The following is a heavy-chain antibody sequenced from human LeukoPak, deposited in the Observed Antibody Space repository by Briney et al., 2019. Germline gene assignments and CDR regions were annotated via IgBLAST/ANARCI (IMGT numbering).Heavy chain of an antibody. D-gene: IGHD3-3*01. CDR2: IGTAGDP. Sequence: GGSLRLSCAASGFTFSSYDMHWVRQATGKGLEWVSAIGTAGDPYYPGSVKGRFAISRENAKNSLYLHMNSLRAGDTAVYYCAREGRGVGGYDFWSGYYQDYYYYGMDVWGQGTTVTVSS. CDR3: AREGRGVGGYDFWSGYYQDYYYYGMDV. CDR1: GFTFSSYD. J-gene: IGHJ6*02. V-gene: IGHV3-13*05.